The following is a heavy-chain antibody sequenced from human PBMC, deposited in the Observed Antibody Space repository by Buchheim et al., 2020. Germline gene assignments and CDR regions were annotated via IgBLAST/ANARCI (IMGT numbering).Heavy chain of an antibody. D-gene: IGHD3-3*01. CDR1: GFTFSSYG. Sequence: QVQLVESGGGVVQPGRSLRLSCAASGFTFSSYGMHWVRQAPGKGLEWVAVISYDGSNKNYADSVKGRFTISRDNSKNTLYLQMNSLRAEDTAVYYCAKDRQYDFWSGYGKYYFDYWGQGTL. CDR3: AKDRQYDFWSGYGKYYFDY. CDR2: ISYDGSNK. J-gene: IGHJ4*02. V-gene: IGHV3-30*18.